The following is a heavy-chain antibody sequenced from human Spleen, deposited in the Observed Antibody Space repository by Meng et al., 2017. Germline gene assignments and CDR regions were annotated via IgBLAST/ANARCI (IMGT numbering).Heavy chain of an antibody. Sequence: ASVKVSCKASGYTFTSYGISWVRQAPGQGLEWMGWISAYNGNTNYAQKLQGRVTMTTDTSTSTAYMELSGLRSDDRAMYYCARDEDISAAGKLFGDYWGQGTLVTVSS. CDR1: GYTFTSYG. V-gene: IGHV1-18*01. J-gene: IGHJ4*02. CDR2: ISAYNGNT. D-gene: IGHD6-25*01. CDR3: ARDEDISAAGKLFGDY.